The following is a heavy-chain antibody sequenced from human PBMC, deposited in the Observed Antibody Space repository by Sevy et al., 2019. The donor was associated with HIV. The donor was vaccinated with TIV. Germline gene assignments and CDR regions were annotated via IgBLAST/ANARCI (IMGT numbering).Heavy chain of an antibody. J-gene: IGHJ6*02. D-gene: IGHD3-16*01. CDR1: GYTFSDYY. V-gene: IGHV1-2*02. Sequence: GASVKVSCKASGYTFSDYYIHWVRQAPGQGLEWMGWINPNSGGTNYAQKFQGRVTMTRDTSITTAYMELSRMRSDDTAVYYCARQSAYHFYGMDVWGQGTTVTVSS. CDR2: INPNSGGT. CDR3: ARQSAYHFYGMDV.